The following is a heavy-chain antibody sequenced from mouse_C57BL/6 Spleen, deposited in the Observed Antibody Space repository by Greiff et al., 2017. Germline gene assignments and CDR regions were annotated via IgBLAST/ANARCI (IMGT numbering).Heavy chain of an antibody. J-gene: IGHJ4*01. V-gene: IGHV3-6*01. CDR3: ARGGNYVGGAMDY. D-gene: IGHD2-1*01. CDR2: ISYDGSN. CDR1: DYSITSGYY. Sequence: EVQLQESGPGLVKPSQSLSLTCSVTDYSITSGYYWNWIRQFPGNKLEWMGYISYDGSNNYNPSLKNRISITRDTSKNQFFLKLNSVTTEDTATYYCARGGNYVGGAMDYWGQGTSVTVSS.